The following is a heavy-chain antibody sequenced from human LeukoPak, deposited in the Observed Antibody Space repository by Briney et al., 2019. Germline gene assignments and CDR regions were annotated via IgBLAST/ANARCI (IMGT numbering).Heavy chain of an antibody. CDR1: GFTFSSYG. CDR3: ARDFGIAAAGTIDYFDY. D-gene: IGHD6-13*01. V-gene: IGHV3-33*01. Sequence: GRSLRLSCAASGFTFSSYGMHWVRQAPGKGLEWVAVIWYDGSNKYYADSVKGRFTISRDNSKNTLYLQMNSLRAEDTAVYYCARDFGIAAAGTIDYFDYWGQGTLVTVSS. CDR2: IWYDGSNK. J-gene: IGHJ4*02.